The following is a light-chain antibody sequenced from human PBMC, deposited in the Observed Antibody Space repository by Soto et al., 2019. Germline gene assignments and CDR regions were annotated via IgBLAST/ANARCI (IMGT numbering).Light chain of an antibody. Sequence: IVLTQSAGTLSLSPGERATLSCRASQSVSSNFLAWYQEKPGQAPRLLIYGASSRATGIPDRFSGSGSGTDFTLTISRLEPEDFAVYYCRQYGYSLGFAFGGGTKV. CDR1: QSVSSNF. V-gene: IGKV3-20*01. CDR3: RQYGYSLGFA. CDR2: GAS. J-gene: IGKJ4*01.